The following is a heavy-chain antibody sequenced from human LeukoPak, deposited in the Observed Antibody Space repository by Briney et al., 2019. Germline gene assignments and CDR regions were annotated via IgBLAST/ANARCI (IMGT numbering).Heavy chain of an antibody. J-gene: IGHJ4*02. CDR1: GGSFSGYY. V-gene: IGHV4-34*01. CDR3: ARGTTVTSVPRCYFDY. D-gene: IGHD4-17*01. Sequence: SETLSLTCAVYGGSFSGYYWSWIRQPPGKGLEWIGEINHSGSTNYNPSLKSRVTISIDTSKNQFSLKLSSVTAADTAVYYCARGTTVTSVPRCYFDYWGQETLVTVSS. CDR2: INHSGST.